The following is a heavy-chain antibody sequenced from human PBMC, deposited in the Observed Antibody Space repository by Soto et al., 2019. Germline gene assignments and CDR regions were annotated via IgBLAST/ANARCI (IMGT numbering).Heavy chain of an antibody. D-gene: IGHD3-10*01. V-gene: IGHV4-34*01. CDR3: ARTYGSGPHRASRFDY. J-gene: IGHJ4*02. Sequence: SETLSLTCAVYGGSFSGYYWSWIRQPPGKGLEWIGEINHSGSTNYNPSLKSRVTISVDTSKNQFSLKLSSVTAADTAVYYCARTYGSGPHRASRFDYWGQGTLVT. CDR1: GGSFSGYY. CDR2: INHSGST.